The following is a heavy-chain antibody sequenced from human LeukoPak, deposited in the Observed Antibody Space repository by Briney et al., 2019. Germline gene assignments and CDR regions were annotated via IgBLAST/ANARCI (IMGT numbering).Heavy chain of an antibody. CDR1: GVTFTTSW. CDR2: ISSDGRGA. J-gene: IGHJ4*02. Sequence: GGSLRLSCAASGVTFTTSWMHWVRQAPGKGLVWVSRISSDGRGANYADSVKGRFTISRDNAKNTVYLQMNSLRAEDTAVYYCATPVSSSLYCMDYWGQGTLVTVSS. CDR3: ATPVSSSLYCMDY. D-gene: IGHD6-13*01. V-gene: IGHV3-74*01.